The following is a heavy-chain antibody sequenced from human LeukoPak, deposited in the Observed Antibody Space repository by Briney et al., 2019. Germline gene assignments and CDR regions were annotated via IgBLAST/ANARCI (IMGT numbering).Heavy chain of an antibody. Sequence: SESLSLTCTVSGGSISSDYWSWIRQPPGKGLEWVGYIYYSGSTNYNPSFKSRVTISVETSKNQFSLKLSSVTAADTAVYYCARQRYASGNSNFLDYWGQGTRVTVSS. V-gene: IGHV4-59*08. CDR1: GGSISSDY. CDR3: ARQRYASGNSNFLDY. D-gene: IGHD3-10*01. J-gene: IGHJ4*02. CDR2: IYYSGST.